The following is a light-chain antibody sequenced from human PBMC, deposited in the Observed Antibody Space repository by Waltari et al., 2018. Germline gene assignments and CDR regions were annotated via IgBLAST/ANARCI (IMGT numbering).Light chain of an antibody. CDR1: QSVNSN. Sequence: EILMTQSPATLSVSPGESATLSCRASQSVNSNLAWYQQKPGQAPRLLISGASTRATGIPARFSGTGSGTEFTLTITSRQSEDVATYYCQQYNDWPPLTFGGGTKVEI. V-gene: IGKV3-15*01. CDR2: GAS. J-gene: IGKJ4*01. CDR3: QQYNDWPPLT.